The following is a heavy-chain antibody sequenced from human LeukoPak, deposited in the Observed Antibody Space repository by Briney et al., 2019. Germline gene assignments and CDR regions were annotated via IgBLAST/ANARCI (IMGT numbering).Heavy chain of an antibody. CDR3: ARQITSYDFWSGYSSHIDY. CDR2: INHSGST. V-gene: IGHV4-38-2*02. J-gene: IGHJ4*02. CDR1: GYSISSGYY. D-gene: IGHD3-3*01. Sequence: SETLSLTCTVSGYSISSGYYWGWIRQPPGKGLEWIGEINHSGSTNYNPSLKSRVTISVDTSKNQFSLELSSVTVADTAVYYCARQITSYDFWSGYSSHIDYWGQGTLVTVSS.